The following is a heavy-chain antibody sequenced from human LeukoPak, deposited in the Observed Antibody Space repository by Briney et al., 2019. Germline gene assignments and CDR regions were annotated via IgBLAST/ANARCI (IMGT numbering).Heavy chain of an antibody. Sequence: GGSLRLSCAASGFTFSSYSMNWVRQAPGKGLEWVSAISGSGGSTYYADSVKGRFTISRDNSKNTLYLQMNSLRAEDTAVYYCVVGAPYLSPFDPWGQGTLVTVSS. D-gene: IGHD2-15*01. CDR2: ISGSGGST. CDR3: VVGAPYLSPFDP. J-gene: IGHJ5*02. V-gene: IGHV3-23*01. CDR1: GFTFSSYS.